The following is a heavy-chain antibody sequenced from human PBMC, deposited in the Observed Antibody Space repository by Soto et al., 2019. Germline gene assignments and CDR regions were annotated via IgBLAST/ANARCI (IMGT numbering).Heavy chain of an antibody. D-gene: IGHD4-17*01. CDR3: AKDMKWGGMTTIHYFDS. CDR1: GFTFSNYA. CDR2: ISGSGGST. J-gene: IGHJ4*02. Sequence: GSLRLSCAASGFTFSNYAMSWVRQAPGSGLEWVSSISGSGGSTFYTNSVKGRFTVSRDNAKNSLFLQMNSLRPEDTALYYCAKDMKWGGMTTIHYFDSWGQGTQVTVSS. V-gene: IGHV3-23*01.